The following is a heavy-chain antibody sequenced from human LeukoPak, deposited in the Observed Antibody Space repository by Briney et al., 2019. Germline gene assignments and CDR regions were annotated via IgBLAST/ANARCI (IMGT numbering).Heavy chain of an antibody. Sequence: SETLSLTCTVSGGSISSYYWSWIRQPPGQGLEWVGDIYHTGSPNYNPSLKSRVTISVDKSKNQFSLNLSSVTAADTAVYYCAGEPCSRTSCLAYYGMDVWGQGATVTVSS. J-gene: IGHJ6*02. CDR3: AGEPCSRTSCLAYYGMDV. D-gene: IGHD2-2*01. V-gene: IGHV4-59*12. CDR1: GGSISSYY. CDR2: IYHTGSP.